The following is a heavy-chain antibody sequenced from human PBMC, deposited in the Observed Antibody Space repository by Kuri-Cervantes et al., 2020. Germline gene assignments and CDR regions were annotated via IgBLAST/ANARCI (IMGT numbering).Heavy chain of an antibody. CDR2: IRSKAYGGTT. CDR1: GFTFSSYE. Sequence: GESLKISCAASGFTFSSYEMNWFRQAPGKGLEWVGFIRSKAYGGTTEYAASVKGRFTISRDDSKSIAYLQMNSLKTEDTAVYYCTRDEGSYYDSSGYSWGFGGYWGQGTLVTVSS. D-gene: IGHD3-22*01. CDR3: TRDEGSYYDSSGYSWGFGGY. J-gene: IGHJ4*02. V-gene: IGHV3-49*03.